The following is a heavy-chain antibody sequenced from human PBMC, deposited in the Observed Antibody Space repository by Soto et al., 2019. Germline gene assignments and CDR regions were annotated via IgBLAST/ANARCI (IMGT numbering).Heavy chain of an antibody. J-gene: IGHJ6*02. CDR2: IYYSGST. V-gene: IGHV4-59*01. Sequence: KPSETLSLTCTVSGGSISSYYWSWIRQPPGKGLEWIGYIYYSGSTNYNPSLKSRVTISVDTSKNQFSLKLSSVTAADTAVYYCAREAYNWNDGYYYGMDVWGQGTTVTVSS. CDR3: AREAYNWNDGYYYGMDV. D-gene: IGHD1-20*01. CDR1: GGSISSYY.